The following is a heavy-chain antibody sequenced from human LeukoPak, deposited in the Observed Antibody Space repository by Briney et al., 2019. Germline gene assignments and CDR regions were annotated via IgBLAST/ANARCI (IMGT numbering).Heavy chain of an antibody. CDR2: IYSGST. V-gene: IGHV4-4*09. CDR3: ARLTWAYGSVDY. CDR1: GDSINNDY. Sequence: SETLSLTCAVSGDSINNDYCTWIRQPPGKGLEWIAHIYSGSTNYNPSLKSRVIISVDTSSYQFSLRLSSVTAADTAVYYCARLTWAYGSVDYWGQGSLVTVSS. D-gene: IGHD1-26*01. J-gene: IGHJ4*02.